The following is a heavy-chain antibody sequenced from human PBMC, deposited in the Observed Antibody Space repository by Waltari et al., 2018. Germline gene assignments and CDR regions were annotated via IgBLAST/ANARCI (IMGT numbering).Heavy chain of an antibody. CDR3: TKRYCDTARCYGLDN. V-gene: IGHV3-23*04. D-gene: IGHD2-2*01. CDR2: IDHTWRIT. J-gene: IGHJ4*02. CDR1: GFTFPNYA. Sequence: EVLLVESGGGLVQPGGSLRLSCGASGFTFPNYAMGWARQAPGKGLQWVSAIDHTWRITYYADSVRGRFTVSRDNSRYTLNLQMDSLRAEDTAVYHCTKRYCDTARCYGLDNWGQGTLVTVSS.